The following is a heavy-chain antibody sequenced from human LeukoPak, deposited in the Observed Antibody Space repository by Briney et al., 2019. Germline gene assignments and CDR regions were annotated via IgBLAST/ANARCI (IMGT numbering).Heavy chain of an antibody. D-gene: IGHD4-17*01. Sequence: GGSLRLSCAASGFTFSNYAMSWVRQAPGKGLEWVSAISGSASSTYHADSVKGRFTISRDNSKNTLYLQMNSLRAEDTAVYYCARTVTFDYWGQGTLVTVSS. J-gene: IGHJ4*02. CDR3: ARTVTFDY. CDR1: GFTFSNYA. CDR2: ISGSASST. V-gene: IGHV3-23*01.